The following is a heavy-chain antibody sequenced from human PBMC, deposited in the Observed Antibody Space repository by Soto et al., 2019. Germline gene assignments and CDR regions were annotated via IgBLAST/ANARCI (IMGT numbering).Heavy chain of an antibody. CDR2: INPSGGST. Sequence: QVQLVQSGAEVKKPGASVKVSCKASGYTFTSYYMHWVRQAPGQGLEWMGIINPSGGSTSYAQKFQGRVTMTRDTSTSTVYMELSSLRSEDTAVYYCASSATKLLRFLEGQDGYYGMDVWGQGTTVTVSS. J-gene: IGHJ6*02. CDR3: ASSATKLLRFLEGQDGYYGMDV. V-gene: IGHV1-46*01. CDR1: GYTFTSYY. D-gene: IGHD3-3*01.